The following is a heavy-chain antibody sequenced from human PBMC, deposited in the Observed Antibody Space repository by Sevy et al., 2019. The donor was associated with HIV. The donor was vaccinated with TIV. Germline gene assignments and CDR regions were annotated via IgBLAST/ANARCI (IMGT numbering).Heavy chain of an antibody. CDR3: ARDKTPYYYYYMDV. J-gene: IGHJ6*03. Sequence: GGSLRLSCAASGFTFSKYSMSWVRQPPGKGLEWVSTLSFGCGEINYADSVKGRFTISRDNAKNTLYLQMNSLRAEDTAVYYCARDKTPYYYYYMDVWGKGTTVTVSS. CDR1: GFTFSKYS. V-gene: IGHV3-23*01. CDR2: LSFGCGEI.